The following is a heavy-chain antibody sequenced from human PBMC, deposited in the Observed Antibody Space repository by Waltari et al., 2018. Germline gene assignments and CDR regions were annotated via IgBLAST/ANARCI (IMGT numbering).Heavy chain of an antibody. D-gene: IGHD3-9*01. Sequence: QVQLQESGPGLVKPSETLSLTCTVSGGSISSYYWSWIRQPPGKGLEWIGYIYYSGSTTYNPSLKSRVTISVDTSKNQFSLKLSSVTAADTAVYYCARGPQYYDILTGYLDYWGQGTLVTVSS. J-gene: IGHJ4*02. CDR3: ARGPQYYDILTGYLDY. CDR1: GGSISSYY. V-gene: IGHV4-59*01. CDR2: IYYSGST.